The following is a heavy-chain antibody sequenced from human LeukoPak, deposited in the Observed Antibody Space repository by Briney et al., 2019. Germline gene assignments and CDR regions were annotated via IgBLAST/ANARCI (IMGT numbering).Heavy chain of an antibody. Sequence: GGSLRLSCAASGFTFSTYNMNWVRRTPGKGLERVSYISSSSSTIYYADSVKGQFTISRDNAKNSLHLQMNSLRAEDTAVYYCARDRIEQQRTLGRSSNYYYYYYMDVWGKGTTVTVSS. V-gene: IGHV3-48*01. D-gene: IGHD6-13*01. CDR2: ISSSSSTI. J-gene: IGHJ6*03. CDR3: ARDRIEQQRTLGRSSNYYYYYYMDV. CDR1: GFTFSTYN.